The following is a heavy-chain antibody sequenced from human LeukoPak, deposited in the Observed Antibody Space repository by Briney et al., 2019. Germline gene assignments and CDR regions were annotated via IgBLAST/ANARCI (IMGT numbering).Heavy chain of an antibody. CDR2: IYYSRST. CDR3: ARHQASGDHDAFDI. V-gene: IGHV4-61*05. CDR1: GGSISSSSYY. J-gene: IGHJ3*02. D-gene: IGHD2-2*01. Sequence: SETLSLTCTVSGGSISSSSYYWSWIRQPPGKGLEWIGYIYYSRSTNYNPSLKSRVTISVDTSKNQFSLKLSSVTAADTAVYYCARHQASGDHDAFDIWGQGTMVTVSS.